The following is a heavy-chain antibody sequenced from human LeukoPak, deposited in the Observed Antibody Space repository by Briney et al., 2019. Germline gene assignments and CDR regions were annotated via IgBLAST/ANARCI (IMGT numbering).Heavy chain of an antibody. D-gene: IGHD1-26*01. J-gene: IGHJ4*02. CDR3: ARGGLTIAEATTSWYLDY. CDR1: GFSFSSYG. Sequence: TGGSLRLSCAASGFSFSSYGMHWVRQAPGKGLEWVALISYDGSDKYYADSVKGRFTISRDNSRNTLYLQMNSLRGEDTAVYYCARGGLTIAEATTSWYLDYWGQGTLVTVSS. CDR2: ISYDGSDK. V-gene: IGHV3-30*03.